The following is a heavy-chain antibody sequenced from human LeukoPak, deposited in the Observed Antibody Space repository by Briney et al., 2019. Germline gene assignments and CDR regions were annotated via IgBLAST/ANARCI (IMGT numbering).Heavy chain of an antibody. J-gene: IGHJ4*02. D-gene: IGHD6-6*01. V-gene: IGHV4-30-4*01. CDR2: IYYGGST. CDR3: ARHEYSSSSEGFDY. Sequence: SQTLSLTCTVSGGSISSGDYYWSWIRQPPGKGLEWIGYIYYGGSTYYNPSLKSRVTISVDTSKNQFSLKLTSVTAPDTAVYYCARHEYSSSSEGFDYWGQGTLVTVSS. CDR1: GGSISSGDYY.